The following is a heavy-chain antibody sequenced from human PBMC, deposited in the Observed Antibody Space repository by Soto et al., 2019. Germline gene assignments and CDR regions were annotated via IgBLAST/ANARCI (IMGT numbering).Heavy chain of an antibody. CDR3: ARIPDYYDSSGYWSPYFDY. CDR1: GGSISSYY. J-gene: IGHJ4*02. V-gene: IGHV4-59*01. CDR2: IYYSGST. Sequence: SETLSLTCTVSGGSISSYYWSWIRQPPGKGLEWIGYIYYSGSTNYNPSLKSRVTISVDTSKNQFSLKLSSVTAADTAVYYCARIPDYYDSSGYWSPYFDYWGQGTLVTVSS. D-gene: IGHD3-22*01.